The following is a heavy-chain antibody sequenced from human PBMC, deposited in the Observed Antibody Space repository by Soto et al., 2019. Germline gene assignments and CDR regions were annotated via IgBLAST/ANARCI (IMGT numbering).Heavy chain of an antibody. CDR2: IKSKTDGGTT. J-gene: IGHJ6*02. Sequence: GESLKISCAASGFTFSNAWMNWVRQAPGKGLEWVGRIKSKTDGGTTDYAAPVKGRFTISRDDSKNTLYLQMNSLKTEETAVYYCTTDPRLRDDILTGYYIYYYYGMDVWGQGTTVTVSS. V-gene: IGHV3-15*07. D-gene: IGHD3-9*01. CDR1: GFTFSNAW. CDR3: TTDPRLRDDILTGYYIYYYYGMDV.